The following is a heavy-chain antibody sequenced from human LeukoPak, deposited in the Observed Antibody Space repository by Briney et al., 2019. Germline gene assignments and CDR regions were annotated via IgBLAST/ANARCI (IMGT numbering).Heavy chain of an antibody. CDR1: GGSISSSSYY. V-gene: IGHV4-39*07. D-gene: IGHD3-10*01. CDR3: ARLHITMVRGVPRYYYYYYMDV. Sequence: ASETLSLTCTVSGGSISSSSYYWSWIRQPPGKGLEWIGEINHSGSTNYNPSLKSRVTISVDTSKNQFSLKLSSVTAADTAVYYCARLHITMVRGVPRYYYYYYMDVWGKGTTVTISS. J-gene: IGHJ6*03. CDR2: INHSGST.